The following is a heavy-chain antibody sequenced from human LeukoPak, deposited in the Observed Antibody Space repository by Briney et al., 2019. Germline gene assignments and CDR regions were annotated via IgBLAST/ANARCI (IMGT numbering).Heavy chain of an antibody. J-gene: IGHJ4*02. Sequence: GGSLRLSCAASGFTFSSYWMHWVRQAPGKGPVWVSRINSDGSSTYYADSVKGRFTISRDNSKNTLYLQVNSLRAEDTAVYYCAKGGKWDVTPFDYWGQGTLVTVSS. CDR3: AKGGKWDVTPFDY. D-gene: IGHD1-26*01. CDR1: GFTFSSYW. CDR2: INSDGSST. V-gene: IGHV3-74*01.